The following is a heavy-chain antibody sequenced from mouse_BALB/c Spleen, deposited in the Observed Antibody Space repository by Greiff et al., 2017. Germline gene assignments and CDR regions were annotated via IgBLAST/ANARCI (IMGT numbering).Heavy chain of an antibody. J-gene: IGHJ3*01. V-gene: IGHV5-6*01. Sequence: EVHLVESGGDLVKPGGSLKLSCAASGFTFSSYGMSWVRQTPDKRLEWVATISSGGSYTYYPDSVKGRFTISRDNAKNTLYLQMSSLKSEDTAMYYCARGGDGKGFAYWGQGTLVTVSA. CDR1: GFTFSSYG. CDR2: ISSGGSYT. D-gene: IGHD2-1*01. CDR3: ARGGDGKGFAY.